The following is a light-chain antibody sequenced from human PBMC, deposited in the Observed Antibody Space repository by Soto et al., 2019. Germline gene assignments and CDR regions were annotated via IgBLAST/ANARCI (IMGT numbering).Light chain of an antibody. J-gene: IGKJ1*01. Sequence: EILLTQSPGTLSLSPGERATLSCRASQSVSSSYLAWYQQKPGQAPRLLIYGASSRDTGIPDRFSGRESGIECTVTISRLEREEFAVYYCKLYCRTFRQSPKVHIK. V-gene: IGKV3-20*01. CDR2: GAS. CDR3: KLYCRT. CDR1: QSVSSSY.